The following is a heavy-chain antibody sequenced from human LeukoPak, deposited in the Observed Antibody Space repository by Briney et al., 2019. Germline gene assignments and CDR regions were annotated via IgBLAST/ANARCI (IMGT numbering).Heavy chain of an antibody. D-gene: IGHD4-17*01. CDR1: GFTFSSYS. V-gene: IGHV3-48*01. CDR2: ISSGSSTI. Sequence: GGSLRLSCAASGFTFSSYSMNWVRQAPGKGLEWVSYISSGSSTIYYADSVKGRFTISRDNAKNSLYLQMNSLRAEDTAVYYCATCDYGDYHYYYYYYMDVWGKGTTVTVSS. J-gene: IGHJ6*03. CDR3: ATCDYGDYHYYYYYYMDV.